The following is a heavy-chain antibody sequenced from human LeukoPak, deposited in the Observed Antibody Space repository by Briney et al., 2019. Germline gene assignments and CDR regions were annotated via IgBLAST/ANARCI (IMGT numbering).Heavy chain of an antibody. Sequence: SQTLSLTCTVSGGSISSDNHYWSWIRQPAGKGLEWIGRIYSSGSTNYNPSLKSRVTMSVDTSKNQFSLKLRSVTAADTAVYYCARVRYSNYVSFDYWGQGTLVTVSS. CDR3: ARVRYSNYVSFDY. CDR2: IYSSGST. D-gene: IGHD4-11*01. V-gene: IGHV4-61*02. CDR1: GGSISSDNHY. J-gene: IGHJ4*02.